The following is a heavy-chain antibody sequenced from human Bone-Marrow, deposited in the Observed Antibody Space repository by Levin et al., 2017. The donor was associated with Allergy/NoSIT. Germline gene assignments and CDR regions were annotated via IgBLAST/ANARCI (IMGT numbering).Heavy chain of an antibody. CDR2: IKQDGSEK. CDR3: ATRRGGGSGYFDY. CDR1: GFTFSNNW. J-gene: IGHJ4*02. Sequence: GGSLRLSCAASGFTFSNNWMNWVRQAPGKGLECVASIKQDGSEKYYVDSVKGRFTISRDNAKNSLYLQMNNLRAEDTAVYFCATRRGGGSGYFDYWGQGTLVTVSS. V-gene: IGHV3-7*01. D-gene: IGHD3-16*01.